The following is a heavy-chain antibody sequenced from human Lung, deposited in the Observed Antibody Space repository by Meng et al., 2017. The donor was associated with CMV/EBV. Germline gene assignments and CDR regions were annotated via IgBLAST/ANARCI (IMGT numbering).Heavy chain of an antibody. CDR3: ARDGIVVPSTSYYYYGMDV. J-gene: IGHJ6*02. CDR1: GFTFSSYA. Sequence: GGSLRLXXAASGFTFSSYAMHWVRQAPGKGLEWVAVISYDGSNKYYADSVKGRFTISRDNSKNTLYLQMNSLRAEDTAVYYCARDGIVVPSTSYYYYGMDVWGQGTTVTVSS. D-gene: IGHD2-2*01. CDR2: ISYDGSNK. V-gene: IGHV3-30*04.